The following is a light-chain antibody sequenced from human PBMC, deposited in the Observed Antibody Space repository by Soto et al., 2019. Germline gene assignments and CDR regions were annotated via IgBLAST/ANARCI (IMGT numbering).Light chain of an antibody. J-gene: IGKJ1*01. CDR2: GAH. Sequence: TKSRATGSLCLGDGASVSGRASQSVSTNYLAWFQQKPGQAPRLLIYGAHIRAIGIADRFRGSGSGTDFTLTISRLEPEDFAVYFCQQYGSSPRTFGQGTKVDIK. V-gene: IGKV3-20*01. CDR1: QSVSTNY. CDR3: QQYGSSPRT.